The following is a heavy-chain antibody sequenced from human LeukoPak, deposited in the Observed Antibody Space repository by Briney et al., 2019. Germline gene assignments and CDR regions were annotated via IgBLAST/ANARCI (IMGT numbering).Heavy chain of an antibody. CDR2: ISAYNGNT. J-gene: IGHJ4*02. CDR3: ARWEGSGSYYNPPFDY. V-gene: IGHV1-18*01. Sequence: ASVKVSCKASGYTFTSYGISWVRQAPGQGLEWMGWISAYNGNTNYAQKLQGRVTMTTDTSTSTAYMELRSLRSDDTAVYYCARWEGSGSYYNPPFDYWGQGTLVTVSS. D-gene: IGHD3-10*01. CDR1: GYTFTSYG.